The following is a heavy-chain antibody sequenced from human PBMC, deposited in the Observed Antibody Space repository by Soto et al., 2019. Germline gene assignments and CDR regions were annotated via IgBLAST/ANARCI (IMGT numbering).Heavy chain of an antibody. CDR3: ERGYSHLVS. V-gene: IGHV3-74*01. Sequence: GGSIRLSCAASGLTFSSYWMHWVRQAPGKGLVWVSRINTDGISTSYADSVKGRFTISRDNAKNTLYLQMNSLKAADIAVYYCERGYSHLVSWGQGILVTVSS. D-gene: IGHD5-18*01. CDR1: GLTFSSYW. CDR2: INTDGIST. J-gene: IGHJ4*02.